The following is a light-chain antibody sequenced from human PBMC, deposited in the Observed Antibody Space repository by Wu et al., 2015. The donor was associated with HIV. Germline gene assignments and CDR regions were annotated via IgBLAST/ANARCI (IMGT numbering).Light chain of an antibody. Sequence: DIQMTQSPSSLSASVGDRVTITCRASQTISYYLAWYQQKPGRVPELLIYSASTLRPGVPSRFSGTGYGTEFTLTISSLQPEDAATYFCQKYNGAPRTFGQGTKVDIK. V-gene: IGKV1-27*01. CDR2: SAS. CDR1: QTISYY. CDR3: QKYNGAPRT. J-gene: IGKJ1*01.